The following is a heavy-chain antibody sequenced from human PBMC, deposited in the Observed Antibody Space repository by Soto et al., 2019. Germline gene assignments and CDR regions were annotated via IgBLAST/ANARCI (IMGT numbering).Heavy chain of an antibody. D-gene: IGHD3-10*01. CDR3: ARVLWFEELFSWLDP. CDR2: IYHSGST. CDR1: GGSISSSNW. Sequence: SETLSLTCAVSGGSISSSNWWSWVRQPPGKGLEWIGEIYHSGSTNYNPSLKSRVTISVDKSKNQFSLKLSSVTAADTAVYYCARVLWFEELFSWLDPWGQGTLVTVSS. J-gene: IGHJ5*02. V-gene: IGHV4-4*02.